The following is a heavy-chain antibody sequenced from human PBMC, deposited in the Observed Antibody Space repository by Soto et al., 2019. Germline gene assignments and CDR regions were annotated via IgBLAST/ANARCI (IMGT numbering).Heavy chain of an antibody. CDR2: ISGSGGST. Sequence: PGGYLRLSCAASGFTFSSYAMSWVRQAPGKGLVWVSAISGSGGSTYYADSVKGRFTTSRDNSKNTLYLQMNSLRAEDTAVYYCAEEREYYYDSSGYVDYFDYWGQGTLVTVSS. D-gene: IGHD3-22*01. J-gene: IGHJ4*02. V-gene: IGHV3-23*01. CDR1: GFTFSSYA. CDR3: AEEREYYYDSSGYVDYFDY.